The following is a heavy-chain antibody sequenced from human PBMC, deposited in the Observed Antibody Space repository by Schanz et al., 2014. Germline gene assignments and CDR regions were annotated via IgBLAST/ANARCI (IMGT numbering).Heavy chain of an antibody. Sequence: VQLVESGGCVVHPGGSLRLSCAGSGFTFADYYMTWIRQAPGKGLEWISYVSSYDTTVSYADSVKGRFTISRDNAKNSVYLQMNSLRVEDTAVYYCARYGFRKFGVVYGLAVWGQGTTVTVSS. CDR2: VSSYDTTV. V-gene: IGHV3-11*01. CDR1: GFTFADYY. D-gene: IGHD3-3*01. CDR3: ARYGFRKFGVVYGLAV. J-gene: IGHJ6*02.